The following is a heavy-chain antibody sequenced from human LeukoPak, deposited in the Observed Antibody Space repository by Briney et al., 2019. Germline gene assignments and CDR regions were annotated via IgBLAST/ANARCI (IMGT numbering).Heavy chain of an antibody. J-gene: IGHJ4*02. CDR2: IIPIFGTA. CDR1: GGTFSSYA. V-gene: IGHV1-69*13. D-gene: IGHD7-27*01. CDR3: ARVQLGRPKGHFDY. Sequence: ASVRVSCKASGGTFSSYAISWVRQAPGQGLEWMGGIIPIFGTANYAQKFQGRVTITADESTSTAYMELSSLRSEDTAVYYCARVQLGRPKGHFDYWGQGTLVTVSS.